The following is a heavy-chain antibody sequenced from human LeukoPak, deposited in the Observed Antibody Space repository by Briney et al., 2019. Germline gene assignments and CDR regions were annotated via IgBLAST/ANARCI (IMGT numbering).Heavy chain of an antibody. CDR3: ARKYCSTTSCLFDN. Sequence: PGGSLRLSCAASGFTFSSYEMKWVRQAPGKGLQWVSDISSSGTSIYYADSVKGRFTISRDNAKNSLYLQMNSLRAEDTAVYYCARKYCSTTSCLFDNWGQGTLVTVSS. V-gene: IGHV3-48*03. J-gene: IGHJ4*02. D-gene: IGHD2-2*01. CDR2: ISSSGTSI. CDR1: GFTFSSYE.